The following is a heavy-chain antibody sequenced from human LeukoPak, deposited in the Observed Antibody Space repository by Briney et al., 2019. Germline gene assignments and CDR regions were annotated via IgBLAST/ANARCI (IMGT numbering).Heavy chain of an antibody. CDR3: ARDLAPSGADAFDF. CDR1: GGSISSGDYY. Sequence: SETLSLTCTVSGGSISSGDYYWSWIRQPPGKGLEWIVYIYYSGSTYYNPSLKSRVTISVDTARNQFSLKLSSVTAADTAMYYCARDLAPSGADAFDFWGQGTMVTVSS. CDR2: IYYSGST. J-gene: IGHJ3*01. V-gene: IGHV4-30-4*08. D-gene: IGHD1-14*01.